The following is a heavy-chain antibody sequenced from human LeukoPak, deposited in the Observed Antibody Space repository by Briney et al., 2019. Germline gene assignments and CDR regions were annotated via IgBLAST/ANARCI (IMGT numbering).Heavy chain of an antibody. J-gene: IGHJ4*02. CDR2: IGSSGSTI. Sequence: GGSLRLSCAASGFTFSAYEMNWVRQAPGKGLEWVSYIGSSGSTIYYADSVKGRFTISRDNAKNSLYLQMNSLRAEDTAVYYCARDPKNMVRGVTPHFDYWGQGTLVTVSS. CDR3: ARDPKNMVRGVTPHFDY. D-gene: IGHD3-10*01. CDR1: GFTFSAYE. V-gene: IGHV3-48*03.